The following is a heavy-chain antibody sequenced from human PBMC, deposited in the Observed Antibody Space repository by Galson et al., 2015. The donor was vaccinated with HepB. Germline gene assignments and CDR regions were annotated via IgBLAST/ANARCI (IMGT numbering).Heavy chain of an antibody. CDR2: ISWNSGSI. V-gene: IGHV3-9*01. J-gene: IGHJ6*03. CDR3: AKAQDEYSSPVRYYYMDV. D-gene: IGHD6-6*01. Sequence: SLRLSCAASGFTFDDYAMHWVRQAPGQGLEWVSGISWNSGSIGYADSVKGRFTISRDNAKNSLYLQMNSLRAEDTALYYCAKAQDEYSSPVRYYYMDVWGKGTTVTVSS. CDR1: GFTFDDYA.